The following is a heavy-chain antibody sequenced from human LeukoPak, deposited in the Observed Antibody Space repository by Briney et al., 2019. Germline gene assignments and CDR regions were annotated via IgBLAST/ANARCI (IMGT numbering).Heavy chain of an antibody. CDR3: ARFRSYNFDY. V-gene: IGHV3-7*05. J-gene: IGHJ4*02. Sequence: GGSLRLSCAASGFTFSSYWMSWVRQAQGKGLEWVANINQDGSEKYYVDSVKGRFTISRDNAKKSLYLQMNSLRAEDTAVYYCARFRSYNFDYWGQGTLVTVSS. D-gene: IGHD1-26*01. CDR2: INQDGSEK. CDR1: GFTFSSYW.